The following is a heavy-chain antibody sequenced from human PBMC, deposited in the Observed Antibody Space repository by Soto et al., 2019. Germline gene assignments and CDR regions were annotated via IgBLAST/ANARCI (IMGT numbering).Heavy chain of an antibody. Sequence: QITLKESGPTLVKPTQTLTLTCTFSGFSLSTSGRGVGWIRQPPGKALEWLAVIYWDDDKRYSPSLKSRLTIIKDTSKNQVVLTMTNMDPVDTATYYCAHPAYDILPGHYWYYFDYWGQGTLVTVSS. J-gene: IGHJ4*02. CDR3: AHPAYDILPGHYWYYFDY. D-gene: IGHD3-9*01. V-gene: IGHV2-5*02. CDR1: GFSLSTSGRG. CDR2: IYWDDDK.